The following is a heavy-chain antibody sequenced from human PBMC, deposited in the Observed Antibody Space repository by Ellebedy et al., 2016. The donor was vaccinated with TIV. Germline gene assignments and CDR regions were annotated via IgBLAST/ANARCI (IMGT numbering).Heavy chain of an antibody. CDR2: ISGSGENT. D-gene: IGHD2-21*01. J-gene: IGHJ4*02. V-gene: IGHV3-23*01. Sequence: PGGSLRLSCAASGVTFAGYFMSWVRQAPGKGLEWVSCISGSGENTHYAEFVKGRFTVSRDNSKNTLYLQMNSLRAEDTATYYCAKAAWVIEDSIHFWGQGTLVTVSS. CDR3: AKAAWVIEDSIHF. CDR1: GVTFAGYF.